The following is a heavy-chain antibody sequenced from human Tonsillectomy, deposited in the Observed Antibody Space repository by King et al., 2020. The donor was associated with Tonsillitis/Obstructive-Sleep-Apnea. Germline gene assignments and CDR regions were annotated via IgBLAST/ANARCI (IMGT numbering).Heavy chain of an antibody. Sequence: VQLVESGGGLVQPGGSLKLSCAASGFTFSGSAMHCVRQASGKGLEWVGRIRSKTNSYATAYGASVKGRVTTSKDDSKNTAYLQMNSLKTEDTAVYYCTRVPEGNWFDPWGQGTLVTVSS. CDR3: TRVPEGNWFDP. J-gene: IGHJ5*02. V-gene: IGHV3-73*01. CDR1: GFTFSGSA. CDR2: IRSKTNSYAT.